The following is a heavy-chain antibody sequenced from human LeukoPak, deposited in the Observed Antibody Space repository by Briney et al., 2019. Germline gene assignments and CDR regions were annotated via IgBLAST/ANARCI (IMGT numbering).Heavy chain of an antibody. CDR1: GFTFSSYC. CDR2: ISSSSSNYI. D-gene: IGHD3-10*01. Sequence: PGGSLRLSCAASGFTFSSYCMNWVRQASGKGLEWVSSISSSSSNYIDYADSVKGRFTISRDNARNSLYLQMNNLRAEDTAVYYCARDERYYYGSGSYYYYGLDVWGQGTTVTVSS. CDR3: ARDERYYYGSGSYYYYGLDV. V-gene: IGHV3-21*01. J-gene: IGHJ6*02.